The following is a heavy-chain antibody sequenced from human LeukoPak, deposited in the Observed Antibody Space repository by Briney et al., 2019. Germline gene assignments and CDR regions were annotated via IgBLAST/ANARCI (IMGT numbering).Heavy chain of an antibody. Sequence: PGGSLRLSCAASGFTFRNYAMTWVRQAPGKGLEWVSAITGNGISTYYADSVKGRFTISRDNPKNTLYLQMNSLRAEDTAVYYCARGGGLRFLEWLLYFDYWGQGTLVTVSS. CDR3: ARGGGLRFLEWLLYFDY. V-gene: IGHV3-23*01. CDR2: ITGNGIST. D-gene: IGHD3-3*01. J-gene: IGHJ4*02. CDR1: GFTFRNYA.